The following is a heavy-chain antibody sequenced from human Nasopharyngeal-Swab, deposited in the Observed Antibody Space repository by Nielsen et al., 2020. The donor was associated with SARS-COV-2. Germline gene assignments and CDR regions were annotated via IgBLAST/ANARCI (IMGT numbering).Heavy chain of an antibody. J-gene: IGHJ5*02. CDR3: ARRGLITMIHRWFDP. V-gene: IGHV4-34*01. Sequence: VRQMPGKGLEWIGEINHSGSTNYNPSLKSRVTISVDTSKNQFSLKLSSVTAADTAVYYCARRGLITMIHRWFDPWGQGTLVTISS. CDR2: INHSGST. D-gene: IGHD3-22*01.